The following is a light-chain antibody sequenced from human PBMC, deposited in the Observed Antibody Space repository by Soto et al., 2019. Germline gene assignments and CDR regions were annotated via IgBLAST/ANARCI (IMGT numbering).Light chain of an antibody. V-gene: IGKV3-15*01. J-gene: IGKJ5*01. CDR3: QQYDNSPIT. CDR1: QSVSSN. CDR2: GAY. Sequence: EIVMTQSPATLSVSPLEIATLSFMASQSVSSNLAWYQQKPGQAPRLLIYGAYIRATDIPARFSGSGSGTEFTLTISRLEPEDFAVYYCQQYDNSPITFGQGTRLEIK.